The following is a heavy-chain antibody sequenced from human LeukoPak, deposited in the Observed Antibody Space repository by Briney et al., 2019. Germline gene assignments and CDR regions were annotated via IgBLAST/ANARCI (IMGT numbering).Heavy chain of an antibody. J-gene: IGHJ2*01. CDR3: ARGRGYSYGYGVFWYFDL. V-gene: IGHV4-34*01. CDR2: INHSGST. CDR1: GGSFSGYY. Sequence: PSETLSLTCAVYGGSFSGYYWSWIRQPPGKGLEWIGEINHSGSTNYNPPLKSRVTISVDTSKNQFSLKLSSVTAADTAVYYCARGRGYSYGYGVFWYFDLWGRGTLVTVSS. D-gene: IGHD5-18*01.